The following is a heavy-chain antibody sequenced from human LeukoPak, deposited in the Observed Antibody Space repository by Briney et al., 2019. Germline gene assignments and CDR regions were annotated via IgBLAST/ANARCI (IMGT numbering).Heavy chain of an antibody. V-gene: IGHV4-34*01. J-gene: IGHJ4*02. CDR3: ARTKGSVLLWFGGTRYFDY. Sequence: PSETLSLTCAVYGGSFSGYYWSWFRQPPGKGLEWIGEINHSGSTNYNPSLKSRVTISVDTSKNQFSLKLSSVTAADTAVYYCARTKGSVLLWFGGTRYFDYWGQGTLVTVSS. CDR1: GGSFSGYY. D-gene: IGHD3-10*01. CDR2: INHSGST.